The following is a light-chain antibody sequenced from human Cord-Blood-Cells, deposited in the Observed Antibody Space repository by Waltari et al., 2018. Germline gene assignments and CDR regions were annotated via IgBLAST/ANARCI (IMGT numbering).Light chain of an antibody. J-gene: IGLJ1*01. CDR3: SSYTSSSTYV. Sequence: QSALTQPASVSGPPGQSITISCTGTSSDVGGYNYVSWYQQHPGKAPKLMIHDVSHRPSGVSNRFSGSKSGNTASLTISGLQAEDEADYYCSSYTSSSTYVFGTGTKVTVL. V-gene: IGLV2-14*01. CDR2: DVS. CDR1: SSDVGGYNY.